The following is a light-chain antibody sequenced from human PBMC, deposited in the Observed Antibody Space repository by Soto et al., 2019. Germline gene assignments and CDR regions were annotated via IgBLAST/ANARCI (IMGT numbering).Light chain of an antibody. Sequence: QSVLTQPASVSGSPGQSITISCTGTSSDIGGYDYVSWYQQYPGKVPKLMIYDVTNRASGVPSRFSASKSGDTASLTISGLQAEDEADYYCSSYTSTSTLVVFGGGTKHRP. J-gene: IGLJ2*01. CDR3: SSYTSTSTLVV. CDR1: SSDIGGYDY. CDR2: DVT. V-gene: IGLV2-14*01.